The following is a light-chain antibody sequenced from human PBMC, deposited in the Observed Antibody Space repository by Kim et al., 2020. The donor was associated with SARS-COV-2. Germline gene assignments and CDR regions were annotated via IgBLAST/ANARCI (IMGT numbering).Light chain of an antibody. V-gene: IGLV2-11*01. CDR1: SSDVGGYNS. Sequence: GQSVTISCTGTSSDVGGYNSVSWYQQYTGKAPKIMMYDVSKRPSGVPDRFSGSKSGKTASLTISGLQAEDEADYYCCSYADNYTWVFGGGTQLTVL. CDR2: DVS. CDR3: CSYADNYTWV. J-gene: IGLJ3*02.